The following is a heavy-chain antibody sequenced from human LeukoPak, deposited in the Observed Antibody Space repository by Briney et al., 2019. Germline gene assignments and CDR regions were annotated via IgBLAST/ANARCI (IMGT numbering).Heavy chain of an antibody. V-gene: IGHV1-8*03. CDR3: ARVGADYYYYYMDV. J-gene: IGHJ6*03. CDR1: GYTFTSYD. CDR2: MNPNSGNT. D-gene: IGHD1-26*01. Sequence: ASVKVSCKASGYTFTSYDINWVRQATGQGLGWMGWMNPNSGNTGYAQKFQGRVTITRNTSISTAYMELSSLRSEDTAVYYRARVGADYYYYYMDVWGKGTTVTVSS.